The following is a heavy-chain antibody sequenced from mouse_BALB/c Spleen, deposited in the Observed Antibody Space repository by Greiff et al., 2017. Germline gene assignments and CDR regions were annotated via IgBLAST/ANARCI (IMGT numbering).Heavy chain of an antibody. CDR3: APAYYGNYGYAMDY. Sequence: EVKLMESGPDLVKPSQSLSLTCTVTGYSITSGYSWRWIRQFPGNKLEWMGYIHYSGSTNYNPSLKSRISITRDTSKNQFFLQLNSVTTEDTATYYCAPAYYGNYGYAMDYWGQGTSVTVSS. CDR2: IHYSGST. V-gene: IGHV3-1*02. D-gene: IGHD2-10*01. J-gene: IGHJ4*01. CDR1: GYSITSGYS.